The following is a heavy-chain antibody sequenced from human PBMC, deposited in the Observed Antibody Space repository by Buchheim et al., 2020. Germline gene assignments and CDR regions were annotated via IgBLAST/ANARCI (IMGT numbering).Heavy chain of an antibody. CDR1: GGSFSGYY. V-gene: IGHV4-34*01. CDR3: ARRYYDSSAIDY. CDR2: INHSGST. D-gene: IGHD3-22*01. J-gene: IGHJ4*02. Sequence: QVQLQQWGAGLLKPSETLSLTCAVYGGSFSGYYWSWIRQPPGRGLEWIGEINHSGSTNYNLSLKSRVTISVDTSKNQFSLKLSSVTAADTAVYYCARRYYDSSAIDYWGQGTL.